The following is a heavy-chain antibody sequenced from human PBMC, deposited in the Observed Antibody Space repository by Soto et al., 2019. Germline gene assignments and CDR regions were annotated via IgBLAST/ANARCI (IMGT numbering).Heavy chain of an antibody. D-gene: IGHD4-17*01. J-gene: IGHJ4*02. V-gene: IGHV3-23*01. Sequence: EVQLLESGGGLVQPGGSLRLSCAASGFTFSSYAMSWVRQAPGKGLEWVSAISGSGGSTYYADSVKGRFTISSDNSKNTLYLQMNSLRAEDTAVYYCASSTVTTYLFFDYWGQGTLVTVSS. CDR3: ASSTVTTYLFFDY. CDR1: GFTFSSYA. CDR2: ISGSGGST.